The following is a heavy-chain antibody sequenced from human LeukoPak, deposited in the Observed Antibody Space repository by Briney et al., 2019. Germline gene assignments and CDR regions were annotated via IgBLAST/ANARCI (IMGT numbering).Heavy chain of an antibody. Sequence: PGGSLRLSCAASGFTFSIYWMSWVRQAPGKGLEWVANINQDGGEKYYVDSVRGRFTISRDNAKNSLYLQMNGLRAEDTAVYYCAKVGATWGVQGIDYWGQGTLVTVSS. CDR1: GFTFSIYW. CDR2: INQDGGEK. V-gene: IGHV3-7*04. J-gene: IGHJ4*02. D-gene: IGHD1-26*01. CDR3: AKVGATWGVQGIDY.